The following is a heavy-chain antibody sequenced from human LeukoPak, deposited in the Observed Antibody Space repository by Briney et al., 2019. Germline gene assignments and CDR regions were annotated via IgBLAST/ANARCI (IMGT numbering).Heavy chain of an antibody. J-gene: IGHJ4*02. Sequence: GGSLRLPCAASGFTFSSYGMHWVRQAPGKGLEWVAFIRYDGSNKYYADSVKGRFTISRDNSKNTLYLQMNSLRAEDTAVYYCAKEGYYGSGSYYPSLDYWGQGTLVTVSS. CDR3: AKEGYYGSGSYYPSLDY. CDR1: GFTFSSYG. CDR2: IRYDGSNK. D-gene: IGHD3-10*01. V-gene: IGHV3-30*02.